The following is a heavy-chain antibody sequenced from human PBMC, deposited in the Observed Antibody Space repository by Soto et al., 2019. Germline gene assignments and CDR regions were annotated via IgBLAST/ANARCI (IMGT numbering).Heavy chain of an antibody. D-gene: IGHD6-19*01. CDR3: AGAVSSGWYAPFYYYYYYMDV. Sequence: SETLSLTCTVSGGSISSYYWSWIRQPPGKGLEWIGYIYYSGSTNYNPSLKSRVTISVDTSKNQFSLKLSSVTAADTAVYYCAGAVSSGWYAPFYYYYYYMDVWGKGTTVTVSS. CDR1: GGSISSYY. CDR2: IYYSGST. V-gene: IGHV4-59*01. J-gene: IGHJ6*03.